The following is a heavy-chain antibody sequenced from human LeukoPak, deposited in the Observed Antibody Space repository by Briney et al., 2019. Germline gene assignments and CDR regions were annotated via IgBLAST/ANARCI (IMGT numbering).Heavy chain of an antibody. CDR3: VRGGVSAHFDY. CDR1: GFIFDDYG. CDR2: INWKGDDT. V-gene: IGHV3-20*04. Sequence: PGGSLRLSCAASGFIFDDYGISWVRQIPGKGLEWVSGINWKGDDTAYVDSVRGRFTISRDNARNSASLQMNSLRAEDTALYYCVRGGVSAHFDYWGQGALVTVAS. D-gene: IGHD2-8*01. J-gene: IGHJ4*02.